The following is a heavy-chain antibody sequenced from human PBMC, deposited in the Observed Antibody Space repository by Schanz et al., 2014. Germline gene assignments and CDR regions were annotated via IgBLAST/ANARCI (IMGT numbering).Heavy chain of an antibody. Sequence: QVQLQESGPGLVKPSQTLSLTCTVSGASISSGGYYWDWIRLLPGKGLEWIGYISYSGRTYYSPSLKSRLTMSVDTSKNQFSLRLSSVTAADTAIYYCSGGECSSTSCHEVAPTDDWGHGILVTVSS. CDR2: ISYSGRT. J-gene: IGHJ4*01. CDR1: GASISSGGYY. V-gene: IGHV4-31*03. D-gene: IGHD2-2*01. CDR3: SGGECSSTSCHEVAPTDD.